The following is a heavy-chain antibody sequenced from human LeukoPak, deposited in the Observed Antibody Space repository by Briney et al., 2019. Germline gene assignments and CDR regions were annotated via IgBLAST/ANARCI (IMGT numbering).Heavy chain of an antibody. V-gene: IGHV4-4*07. J-gene: IGHJ3*02. Sequence: SETLSLTCTVSGGSISSYYWSWIRQPAGKGLEWIGRIYTSGSTNYNPSLKSRVTISVDKSKNQFSLKLSSVTAADTAVYYCASSGGSGLLPDAFYIWGQGKMVTVSS. CDR2: IYTSGST. CDR1: GGSISSYY. CDR3: ASSGGSGLLPDAFYI. D-gene: IGHD1-26*01.